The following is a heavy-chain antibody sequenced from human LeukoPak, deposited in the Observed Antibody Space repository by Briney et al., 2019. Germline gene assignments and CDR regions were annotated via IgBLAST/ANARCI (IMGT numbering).Heavy chain of an antibody. CDR1: GFTFSSYA. Sequence: GGSLRLSCAASGFTFSSYAMSWVRQAPGKGLEWVSAISGSGGSTYYADSVKGRFTISRDNSKNTLYLQMNSLRAEDTAVYYCAKEGPMIVVVTQTEFDYWGQGTLVTVSS. CDR2: ISGSGGST. CDR3: AKEGPMIVVVTQTEFDY. J-gene: IGHJ4*02. V-gene: IGHV3-23*01. D-gene: IGHD3-22*01.